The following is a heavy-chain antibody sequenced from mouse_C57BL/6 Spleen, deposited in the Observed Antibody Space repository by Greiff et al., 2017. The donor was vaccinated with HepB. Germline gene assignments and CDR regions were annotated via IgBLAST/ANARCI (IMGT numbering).Heavy chain of an antibody. J-gene: IGHJ4*01. CDR1: GFTFSSYA. CDR2: ISDGGSYT. CDR3: AREGRDYAMDY. Sequence: EVQVVESGGGLVKPGGSLKLSCAASGFTFSSYAMSWVRQTPEKRLEWVATISDGGSYTYYPDNVKGRFTISRDNAKNNLYLQMSHLKSEDTAMYYCAREGRDYAMDYWGQGTSVTVSS. V-gene: IGHV5-4*01.